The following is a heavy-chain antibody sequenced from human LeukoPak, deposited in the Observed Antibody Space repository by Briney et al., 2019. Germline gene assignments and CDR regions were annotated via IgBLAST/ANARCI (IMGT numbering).Heavy chain of an antibody. V-gene: IGHV3-23*01. CDR3: AKQAGTVYSNFDY. Sequence: QTGGSLRLSCAASGYTFSSYAMSWVRQAPGKGLKWVSGISDGGITTYYADSVKGRFTISRANSKNTLYLQMNTLRAEDTAVYYCAKQAGTVYSNFDYWGQGTLVTVSS. D-gene: IGHD4-11*01. J-gene: IGHJ4*02. CDR2: ISDGGITT. CDR1: GYTFSSYA.